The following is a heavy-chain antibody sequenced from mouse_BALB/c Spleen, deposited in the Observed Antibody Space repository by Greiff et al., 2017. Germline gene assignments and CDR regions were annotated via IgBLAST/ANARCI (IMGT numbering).Heavy chain of an antibody. CDR2: IDPANGNT. CDR1: GFNIKDTY. V-gene: IGHV14-3*02. Sequence: VQLQQSGAELVKPGASVKLSCTASGFNIKDTYMHWVQQRPEQGLEWIGRIDPANGNTKYDPKFQGKATITADTSSNTAYLQLSSLTSEDTAVYYGARCRPGGGAMDDWGQGTAVTVSS. CDR3: ARCRPGGGAMDD. J-gene: IGHJ4*01.